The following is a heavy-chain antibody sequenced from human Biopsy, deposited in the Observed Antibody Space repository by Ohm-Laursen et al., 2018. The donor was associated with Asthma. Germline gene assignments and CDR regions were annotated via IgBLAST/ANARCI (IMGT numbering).Heavy chain of an antibody. Sequence: SLRLSCSASGFTFRNFGMHWVRQAPGKGLEWVALISSDVREWYADSVKGRFTVSRDSSRNTLYLQLSTLRVEDTAVYFCAKITTDRQKANNWFDPWGQGTLVTVSS. CDR2: ISSDVRE. D-gene: IGHD3-22*01. CDR1: GFTFRNFG. V-gene: IGHV3-30*18. J-gene: IGHJ5*02. CDR3: AKITTDRQKANNWFDP.